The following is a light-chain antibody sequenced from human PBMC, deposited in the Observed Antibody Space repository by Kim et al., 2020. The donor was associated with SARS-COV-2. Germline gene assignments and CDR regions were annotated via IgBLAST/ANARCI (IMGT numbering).Light chain of an antibody. CDR2: SNN. CDR1: MLRTYY. CDR3: NSRDSSSSHL. Sequence: VALGQTVNITCQGDMLRTYYASSYQQKPRQAPVLVIYSNNNRPSGIPDRFSGSGSGYTASLTITGAQAEDEADYYCNSRDSSSSHLFGGGTQLTVL. V-gene: IGLV3-19*01. J-gene: IGLJ2*01.